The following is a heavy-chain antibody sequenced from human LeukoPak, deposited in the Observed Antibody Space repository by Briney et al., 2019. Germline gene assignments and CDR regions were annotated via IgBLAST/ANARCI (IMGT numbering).Heavy chain of an antibody. Sequence: SETLSLTCAVSGGSISSSNWWSWVRQPPGKGLEWIGEIYHSGSTNYNPSLKSRVTISVDKSKNQFSLKLSSVTAADTAVYYCASTRGYSSSWSPLDYWGQGTLVTVSS. J-gene: IGHJ4*02. CDR3: ASTRGYSSSWSPLDY. D-gene: IGHD6-13*01. V-gene: IGHV4-4*02. CDR2: IYHSGST. CDR1: GGSISSSNW.